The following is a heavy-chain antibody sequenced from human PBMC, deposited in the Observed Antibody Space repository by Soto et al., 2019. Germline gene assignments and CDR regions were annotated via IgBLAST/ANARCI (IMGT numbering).Heavy chain of an antibody. CDR3: ARDQGVIEARGINWFDH. V-gene: IGHV1-69*01. Sequence: QVQLVQSGAEVKKPGSSVKVSCKASGGTFSSYAISWVRQAPGQGLEWMGGIIPIFGTANYAQKFQGRVTITADESTSTAYMELSSLRSEDTAVYYCARDQGVIEARGINWFDHWGQGTLVTVSS. J-gene: IGHJ5*02. CDR2: IIPIFGTA. D-gene: IGHD6-6*01. CDR1: GGTFSSYA.